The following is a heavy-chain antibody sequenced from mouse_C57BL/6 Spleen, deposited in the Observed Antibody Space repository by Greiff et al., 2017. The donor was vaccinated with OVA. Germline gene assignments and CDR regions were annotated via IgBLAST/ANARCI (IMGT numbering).Heavy chain of an antibody. CDR2: IDPSDSET. V-gene: IGHV1-52*01. CDR3: ARTPITTGYYFDY. CDR1: GYTFTSYW. Sequence: VQLQQPGAELVRPGSSVKLSCKASGYTFTSYWMHWVKQRPIQGLEWIGNIDPSDSETHYNQKFKDKATLTVDKSSSTAYMQLSSLTTEDSAVYYCARTPITTGYYFDYWGQGTTLTVSS. J-gene: IGHJ2*01. D-gene: IGHD1-1*01.